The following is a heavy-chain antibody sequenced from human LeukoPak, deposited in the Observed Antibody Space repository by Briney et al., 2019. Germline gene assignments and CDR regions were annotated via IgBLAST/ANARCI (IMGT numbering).Heavy chain of an antibody. CDR1: GYTFTGYY. CDR2: TNPNSGAT. CDR3: ARGYWVGYCSSTSCAYFDY. D-gene: IGHD2-2*01. Sequence: ASVKVSCKASGYTFTGYYIHWVRQAPGQGLEWKGWTNPNSGATNYAQKFQGRVTMTRDTSISTAYMELSSLRSDDTAVYYCARGYWVGYCSSTSCAYFDYWGQGTLVSVSS. V-gene: IGHV1-2*02. J-gene: IGHJ4*02.